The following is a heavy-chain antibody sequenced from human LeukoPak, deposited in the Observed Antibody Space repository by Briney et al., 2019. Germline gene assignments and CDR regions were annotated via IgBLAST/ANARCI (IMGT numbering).Heavy chain of an antibody. CDR1: GFTFSIYG. CDR2: IIYDGSNK. J-gene: IGHJ4*02. Sequence: KPGGSLRLSCAASGFTFSIYGMHWVRQAPGKGLEWVAAIIYDGSNKYYADSVKGRFTISRDNSKNTLDLQMSSLGAGDTAVYYCAKDPSYTAAGIDYWGQGTLVTVSS. CDR3: AKDPSYTAAGIDY. D-gene: IGHD6-13*01. V-gene: IGHV3-30*18.